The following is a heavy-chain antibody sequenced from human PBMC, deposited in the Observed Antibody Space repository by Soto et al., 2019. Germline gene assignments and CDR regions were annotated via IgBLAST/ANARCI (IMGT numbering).Heavy chain of an antibody. Sequence: EVQLVESGGGLVQPGGSLSPPCAASGFPLSSFGMSWVRQAPGKGLEWVASIKEDGSEKTYVDSVKGRFSISRDTAKNALYLQMNSLRAEDAAVYYCASYRTMGCWGQGTPVTVSS. CDR1: GFPLSSFG. CDR2: IKEDGSEK. V-gene: IGHV3-7*03. CDR3: ASYRTMGC. J-gene: IGHJ4*02. D-gene: IGHD1-26*01.